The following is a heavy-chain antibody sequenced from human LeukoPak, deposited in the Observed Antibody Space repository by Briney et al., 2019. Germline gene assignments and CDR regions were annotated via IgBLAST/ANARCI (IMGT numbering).Heavy chain of an antibody. D-gene: IGHD2-2*01. Sequence: AVRVSSKAPGGTFSTYAISWVRQAPGQGLEWMGRIIPILGIANYAKKFQGRGTITPDKSAGPAYMELSSLRYEGTAVYYCPRSSEYCSSTSCYPGYYYYGMDVWGQGTTVTVSS. CDR3: PRSSEYCSSTSCYPGYYYYGMDV. CDR1: GGTFSTYA. CDR2: IIPILGIA. V-gene: IGHV1-69*10. J-gene: IGHJ6*02.